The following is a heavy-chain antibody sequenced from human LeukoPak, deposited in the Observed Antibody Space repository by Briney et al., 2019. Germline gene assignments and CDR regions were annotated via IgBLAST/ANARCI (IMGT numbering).Heavy chain of an antibody. V-gene: IGHV4-59*08. Sequence: SETLTLTCSVSGGSISSYYWSWIRQSPGRGLEWIGYIYYSGSTNYNPSLKSRVTISVDTSKNQFSLKLSSVTAADTAVYYCARSVAASCYYYYGMDVWGQGTTVTVSS. J-gene: IGHJ6*02. D-gene: IGHD2-21*01. CDR3: ARSVAASCYYYYGMDV. CDR1: GGSISSYY. CDR2: IYYSGST.